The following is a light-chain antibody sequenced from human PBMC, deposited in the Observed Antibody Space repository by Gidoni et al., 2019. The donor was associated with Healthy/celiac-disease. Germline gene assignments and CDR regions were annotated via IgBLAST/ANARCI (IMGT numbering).Light chain of an antibody. CDR1: QSISSY. CDR3: QQSYSTPYT. CDR2: AAS. J-gene: IGKJ2*01. Sequence: DPQMPHSPSSLSASVGDRVTITCRASQSISSYLNWYQQKPGKAPKLLIYAASSLQSGVPSRFSGSGSGTDFTLTISSLQPEDFATYYCQQSYSTPYTFGQGTKLEIK. V-gene: IGKV1-39*01.